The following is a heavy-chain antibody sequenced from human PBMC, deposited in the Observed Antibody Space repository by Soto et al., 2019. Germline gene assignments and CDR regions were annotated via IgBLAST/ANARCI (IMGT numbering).Heavy chain of an antibody. D-gene: IGHD3-3*01. CDR1: GGSITSYL. J-gene: IGHJ6*02. V-gene: IGHV4-59*01. Sequence: SETLSLTCIVSGGSITSYLWSWIRQFPGKGLEWIAYMSYTGSTNYNPSLKSRVTISVDTSKNQFSLKLSSVTAADTAVYYCARADFWSGYYYYYGMDVWGQGTTVTVSS. CDR3: ARADFWSGYYYYYGMDV. CDR2: MSYTGST.